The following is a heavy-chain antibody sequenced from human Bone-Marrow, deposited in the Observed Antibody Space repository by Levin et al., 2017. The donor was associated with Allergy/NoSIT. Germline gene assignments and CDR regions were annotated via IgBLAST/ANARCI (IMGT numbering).Heavy chain of an antibody. CDR2: TASNGNTI. D-gene: IGHD3-22*01. V-gene: IGHV3-11*01. CDR1: GFTFSDYY. CDR3: ARGPRPNYYESSGYYYVDY. J-gene: IGHJ4*02. Sequence: GGSLRLSCAASGFTFSDYYISWIRQAPSKGLEWISYTASNGNTIFYADSLKGRFTISRDNAQNSLYLQMNSLRAEDTALYYCARGPRPNYYESSGYYYVDYWGQGTLVTVSS.